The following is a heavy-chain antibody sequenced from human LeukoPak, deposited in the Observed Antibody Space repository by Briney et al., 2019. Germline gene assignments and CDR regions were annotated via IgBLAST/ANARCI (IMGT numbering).Heavy chain of an antibody. CDR2: IYYSGST. CDR1: GGSISSYY. D-gene: IGHD1-26*01. J-gene: IGHJ4*02. CDR3: ATAPTLYSGSYFFGS. Sequence: PSETLSLTCTVSGGSISSYYWSWIRQPPGKGLEWIGYIYYSGSTNYNPSLKSRVTISVDTSKNQFSLKLSSVTAADTAVYYCATAPTLYSGSYFFGSWGQGTLVTVSS. V-gene: IGHV4-59*01.